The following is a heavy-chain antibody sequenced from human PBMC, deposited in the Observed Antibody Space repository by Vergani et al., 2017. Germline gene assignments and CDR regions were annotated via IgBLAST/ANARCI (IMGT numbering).Heavy chain of an antibody. D-gene: IGHD2-2*01. CDR2: IIPIFGTA. CDR3: ASTQYCSSTSCYFRFDP. Sequence: QVQLVQSGAEVKKPGSSVKVSCKASGGTFSSYAISWVRQAPGQGLEWMGGIIPIFGTANYAQKFQGRVTITADESTSTAYMELSSLRSEDTAVYYCASTQYCSSTSCYFRFDPWGQGTLVTVSS. J-gene: IGHJ5*02. CDR1: GGTFSSYA. V-gene: IGHV1-69*01.